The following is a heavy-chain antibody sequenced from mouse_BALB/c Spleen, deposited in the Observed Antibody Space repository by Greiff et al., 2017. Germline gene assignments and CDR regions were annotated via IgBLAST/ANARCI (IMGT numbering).Heavy chain of an antibody. J-gene: IGHJ2*01. D-gene: IGHD1-2*01. CDR3: ERCHYYGYSDY. Sequence: VQLQQSGAELAKPGASVKMSCKASGYTFTSYWMHWVKQRPGQGLEWIGYINPSTGYTEYNQKFKDKATLTADKSSSTAYMQLSSLTSEDSAVYYCERCHYYGYSDYWGQGTTLTVSS. V-gene: IGHV1-7*01. CDR1: GYTFTSYW. CDR2: INPSTGYT.